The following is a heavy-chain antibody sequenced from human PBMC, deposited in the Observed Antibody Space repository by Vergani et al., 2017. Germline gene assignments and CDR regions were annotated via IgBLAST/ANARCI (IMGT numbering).Heavy chain of an antibody. Sequence: QVQLQESGPGLVKPSQTLSLTCTVSGGSISSGDYYWSWIRQPPGKGLEWIGYIYYSGSTYYNPSLKSRVTISVDTSENQFSLKLSSVTAADTAVYYCARVGVVRGVSYYYYYYGMDVWGQGTTVTVSS. CDR1: GGSISSGDYY. D-gene: IGHD3-10*01. CDR2: IYYSGST. J-gene: IGHJ6*02. CDR3: ARVGVVRGVSYYYYYYGMDV. V-gene: IGHV4-30-4*08.